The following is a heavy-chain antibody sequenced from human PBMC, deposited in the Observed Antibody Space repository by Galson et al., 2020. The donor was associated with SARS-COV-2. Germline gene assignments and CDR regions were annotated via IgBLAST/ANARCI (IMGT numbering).Heavy chain of an antibody. Sequence: GGSLRLSCAASGLNAGSNYMSWVRQSPGKGLEWVSIINSGTTYYADSVKGRFTVSRDTSKNTLYLQMNSLRAEDTAVYYCARRTGSYSHSHYFDSWGQGTLVTVSS. CDR1: GLNAGSNY. V-gene: IGHV3-53*01. J-gene: IGHJ4*02. CDR2: INSGTT. D-gene: IGHD1-26*01. CDR3: ARRTGSYSHSHYFDS.